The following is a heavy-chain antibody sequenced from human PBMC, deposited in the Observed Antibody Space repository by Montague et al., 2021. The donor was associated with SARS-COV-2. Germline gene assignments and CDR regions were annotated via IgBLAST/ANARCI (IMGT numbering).Heavy chain of an antibody. V-gene: IGHV3-48*03. D-gene: IGHD1-26*01. CDR3: ARVFTTVGAMDRYDY. CDR1: GFSFSSYE. CDR2: ISSSGSTI. Sequence: SLRLSCAASGFSFSSYEMNWVRQAPGKGLEWVSYISSSGSTIYYADSVNGRFTISRDNAKNSLYLQMNSPRAEDTSVYYCARVFTTVGAMDRYDYWGQGTLVTVSS. J-gene: IGHJ4*02.